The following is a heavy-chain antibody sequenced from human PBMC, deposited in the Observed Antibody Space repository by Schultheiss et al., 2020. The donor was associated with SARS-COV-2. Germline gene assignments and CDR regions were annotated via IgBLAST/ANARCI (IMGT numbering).Heavy chain of an antibody. V-gene: IGHV4-39*07. Sequence: SETLSLTCTVSGGSISSSSYYWGWIRQPPGKGLEWIGEINHSGSTNYNPSLKSRVTISVDTPKNQFSLKLSSVTAADTAVYYCAREQQQLVDYWGQGTLVTVSS. CDR3: AREQQQLVDY. CDR2: INHSGST. CDR1: GGSISSSSYY. D-gene: IGHD6-13*01. J-gene: IGHJ4*02.